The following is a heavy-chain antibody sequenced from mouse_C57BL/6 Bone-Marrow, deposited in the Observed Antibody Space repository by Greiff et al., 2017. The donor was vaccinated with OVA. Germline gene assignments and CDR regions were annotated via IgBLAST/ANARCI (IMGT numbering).Heavy chain of an antibody. V-gene: IGHV2-2*01. J-gene: IGHJ1*03. D-gene: IGHD2-1*01. CDR1: GFSLTRYG. Sequence: QVQLQQSGPGLVQPSQSLSITCTVSGFSLTRYGVHWVRQSPGKGLEWLGVIWSGGSTDYNAAFISRLSISKDNSKSQVFFKMNSLQADDTDIYYCAREGIYYGNEYFDVWGTGTTVTVSS. CDR2: IWSGGST. CDR3: AREGIYYGNEYFDV.